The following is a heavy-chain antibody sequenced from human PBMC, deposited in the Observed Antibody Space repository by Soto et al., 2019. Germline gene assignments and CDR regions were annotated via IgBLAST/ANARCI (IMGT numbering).Heavy chain of an antibody. V-gene: IGHV5-10-1*01. CDR1: GYSFTSYW. Sequence: PGESLKISCKGSGYSFTSYWISWVRQMPGKGLEWMGRIDPSDSYTNYSPSFQGHVTISADKSISTAYLQWSSLKASDTAMYYCAATDCSSTSCYDRVRASNYYYGMDVWGQGTTVTVSS. J-gene: IGHJ6*02. CDR2: IDPSDSYT. D-gene: IGHD2-2*01. CDR3: AATDCSSTSCYDRVRASNYYYGMDV.